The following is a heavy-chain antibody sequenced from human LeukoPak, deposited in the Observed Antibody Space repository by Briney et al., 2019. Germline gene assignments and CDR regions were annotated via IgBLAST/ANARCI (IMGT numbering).Heavy chain of an antibody. D-gene: IGHD4-17*01. J-gene: IGHJ4*02. CDR1: GFTFSSYG. CDR3: ASEGDYIPFDY. CDR2: IWYDGSNK. Sequence: GGSPRLSCAASGFTFSSYGMHWVRQAPGKGLEWVAVIWYDGSNKYYADSVKGRFTISRDNSKNTLYLQMNSLRAEDTAVYYCASEGDYIPFDYWGQGTLVTVSS. V-gene: IGHV3-33*01.